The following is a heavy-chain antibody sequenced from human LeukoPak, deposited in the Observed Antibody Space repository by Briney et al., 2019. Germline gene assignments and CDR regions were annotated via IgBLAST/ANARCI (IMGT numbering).Heavy chain of an antibody. CDR3: ARHREDPPEYSSSWFRGFDP. J-gene: IGHJ5*02. CDR2: IHHSGTT. CDR1: RVSFSGYY. Sequence: PSETLSLTCAASRVSFSGYYWSWIRQSPGKRLEWIGDIHHSGTTNYNPSLKSRVTISVDTSKNQFSLKLSSVTAADTAVYYCARHREDPPEYSSSWFRGFDPWGQGTLVTVSS. D-gene: IGHD6-13*01. V-gene: IGHV4-34*01.